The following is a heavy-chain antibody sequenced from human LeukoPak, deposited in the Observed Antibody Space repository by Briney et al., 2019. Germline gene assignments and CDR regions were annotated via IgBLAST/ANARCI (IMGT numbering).Heavy chain of an antibody. V-gene: IGHV3-23*01. CDR2: ISGSGGST. CDR3: ARDRGAVAGSYYFDY. J-gene: IGHJ4*02. CDR1: GFTFSSYA. D-gene: IGHD6-19*01. Sequence: PGGSLRLSCAASGFTFSSYAMSWVRQAPGKGLEWVSAISGSGGSTYYADSVKGRFTISRDNSKNTLYLQMNSLRAEDTGVYYCARDRGAVAGSYYFDYWGQGTLVTVSS.